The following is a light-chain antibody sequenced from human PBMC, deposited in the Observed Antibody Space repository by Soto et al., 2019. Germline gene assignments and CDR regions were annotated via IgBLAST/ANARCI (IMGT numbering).Light chain of an antibody. Sequence: QSALTQPASVSGSPGQSITISCTGTSSDVGSYNLVSWYQQYPGTAPKLIIHEGSQRPSGVSNRFSGSESGNTASLTISGLQAEDEADYHCCSYAGNSNYVFGTGTKVTVL. CDR1: SSDVGSYNL. J-gene: IGLJ1*01. V-gene: IGLV2-23*01. CDR3: CSYAGNSNYV. CDR2: EGS.